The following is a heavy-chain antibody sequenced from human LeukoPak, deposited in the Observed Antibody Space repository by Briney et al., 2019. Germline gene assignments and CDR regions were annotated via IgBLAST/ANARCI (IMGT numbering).Heavy chain of an antibody. V-gene: IGHV3-23*01. Sequence: AGGSLRLSCAASGFTFSSYAMSWVRPAPGKGLEWVSAISGSGGSTYYADSVKGRFTISRDNSKNTLYLQMNSLRAEDTAVYYCAKLVMIVVVRDAFDIWGQGTMVTVSS. CDR3: AKLVMIVVVRDAFDI. CDR2: ISGSGGST. J-gene: IGHJ3*02. D-gene: IGHD3-22*01. CDR1: GFTFSSYA.